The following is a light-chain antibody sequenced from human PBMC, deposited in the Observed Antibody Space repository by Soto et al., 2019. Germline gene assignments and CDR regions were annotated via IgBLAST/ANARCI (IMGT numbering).Light chain of an antibody. J-gene: IGKJ4*01. V-gene: IGKV3-11*01. CDR3: QKRSNCPPFT. CDR2: DAS. Sequence: EIVLTQSPATLSLSPGERATLSCRASQSVSSCLAWYQQKPGQAPRLLIYDASNRATGIPARFSGSGSGTPFTPTISRLVTKDFGVYYCQKRSNCPPFTFGGETKVEIK. CDR1: QSVSSC.